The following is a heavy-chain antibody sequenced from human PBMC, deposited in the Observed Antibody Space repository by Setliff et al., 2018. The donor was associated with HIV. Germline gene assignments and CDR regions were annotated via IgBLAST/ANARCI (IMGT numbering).Heavy chain of an antibody. Sequence: ASVKVSCKASGYTFTSYYMHWVRQAPGQGLEWMGIINPSGGSTSYAQKFQGRVTMTTDTSTSTAYMELRSLRSDDTAVYYCARGRGQWLVLLDSFDAFDIWGQGTMVTVSS. D-gene: IGHD6-19*01. CDR3: ARGRGQWLVLLDSFDAFDI. J-gene: IGHJ3*02. CDR1: GYTFTSYY. CDR2: INPSGGST. V-gene: IGHV1-46*01.